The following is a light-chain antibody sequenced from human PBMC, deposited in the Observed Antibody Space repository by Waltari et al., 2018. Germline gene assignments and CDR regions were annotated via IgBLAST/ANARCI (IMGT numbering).Light chain of an antibody. V-gene: IGLV2-23*01. Sequence: QSALTQPASVSGSPGQSITIPCTGTSSDIASYNLFSWYQQHPGKAPKLIIYEANKRPSGVSSRFTGSKSGNTASLTISGPQAEDEANYYCYAYAGTRGVFGTGTKVTVL. CDR3: YAYAGTRGV. CDR1: SSDIASYNL. J-gene: IGLJ1*01. CDR2: EAN.